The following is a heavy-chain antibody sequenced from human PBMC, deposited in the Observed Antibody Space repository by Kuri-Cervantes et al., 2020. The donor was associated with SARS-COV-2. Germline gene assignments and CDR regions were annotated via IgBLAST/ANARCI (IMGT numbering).Heavy chain of an antibody. D-gene: IGHD6-19*01. J-gene: IGHJ6*02. Sequence: GGSLRLSCAASGFAFSSYWMHWVRQAPGKGLVWVSRINSDGSSTSYADSVKGRFTISRDNAKNTLYLQMNSLRAEDTAVYYCARDLRSGWSVVPYYYYGMDVWGQGTTVTVSS. CDR1: GFAFSSYW. V-gene: IGHV3-74*01. CDR3: ARDLRSGWSVVPYYYYGMDV. CDR2: INSDGSST.